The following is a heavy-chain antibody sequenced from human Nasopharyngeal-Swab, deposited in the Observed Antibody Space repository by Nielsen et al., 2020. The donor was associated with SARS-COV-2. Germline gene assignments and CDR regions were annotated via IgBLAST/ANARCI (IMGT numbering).Heavy chain of an antibody. Sequence: GGSLRLSCATSGFTFSSYWMHWVRQAPGKGLLWVSRINSDGRSTNYADSVKGRFTISRDNSKNMVYLQMNSLRAEDTAVYYCARDPGSYYFDFWGQGTLVTVSS. CDR3: ARDPGSYYFDF. CDR1: GFTFSSYW. CDR2: INSDGRST. D-gene: IGHD3-10*01. J-gene: IGHJ4*02. V-gene: IGHV3-74*01.